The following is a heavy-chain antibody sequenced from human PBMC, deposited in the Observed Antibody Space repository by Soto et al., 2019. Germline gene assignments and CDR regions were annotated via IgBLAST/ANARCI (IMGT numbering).Heavy chain of an antibody. Sequence: ASVKVSCKASGGTFSSYAISWVRQAPGQGLEWMGGIIPIFGTANYAQKFQGRVTITADESTSTAYMELSSPRSEDTAVYYCARLGGSSSDYYYGMDVWGQGTTVTVSS. CDR3: ARLGGSSSDYYYGMDV. D-gene: IGHD6-6*01. CDR2: IIPIFGTA. V-gene: IGHV1-69*13. CDR1: GGTFSSYA. J-gene: IGHJ6*02.